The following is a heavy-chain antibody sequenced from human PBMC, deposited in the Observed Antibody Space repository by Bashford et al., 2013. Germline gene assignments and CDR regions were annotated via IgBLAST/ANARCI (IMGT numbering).Heavy chain of an antibody. CDR2: ISSISSYI. Sequence: GSLRLSCAASGFPFSTYNMHWVRQAPGKGLEWVSSISSISSYIYYADSVKGRFTISRDNAKNSLYLQMNSLRAEDTAVYYCARGGSGTSYFWVYWGQGNPGHRLL. CDR1: GFPFSTYN. CDR3: ARGGSGTSYFWVY. J-gene: IGHJ4*02. V-gene: IGHV3-21*04. D-gene: IGHD2-2*01.